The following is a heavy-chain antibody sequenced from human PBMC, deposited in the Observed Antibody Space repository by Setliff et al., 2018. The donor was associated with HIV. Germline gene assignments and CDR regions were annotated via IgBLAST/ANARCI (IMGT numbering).Heavy chain of an antibody. Sequence: SVKVSCKASGGTFTNYAITWVRQAPGQGLEWMGGIIPMFSTTTYAHKFQGRLTITADKSTSTVYMELSSLRSDDTAVYYCATGLSSTDPSSNSWGQGTPVTVSS. CDR2: IIPMFSTT. D-gene: IGHD1-1*01. CDR1: GGTFTNYA. V-gene: IGHV1-69*06. CDR3: ATGLSSTDPSSNS. J-gene: IGHJ4*02.